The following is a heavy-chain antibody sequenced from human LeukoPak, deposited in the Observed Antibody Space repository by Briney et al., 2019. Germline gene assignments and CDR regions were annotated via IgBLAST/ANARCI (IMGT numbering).Heavy chain of an antibody. J-gene: IGHJ4*02. CDR1: GFTFSNYA. V-gene: IGHV3-23*01. D-gene: IGHD3-9*01. CDR3: AKWGDYDILTGYYDSDD. Sequence: GGSLRLSCAASGFTFSNYAMSWVREAPGKGLEWVSAVSGRDDSTYYADSVKGRFTISRDNPKNTLYLQMNSLRAEDTAVNYCAKWGDYDILTGYYDSDDWGQGTLVTVS. CDR2: VSGRDDST.